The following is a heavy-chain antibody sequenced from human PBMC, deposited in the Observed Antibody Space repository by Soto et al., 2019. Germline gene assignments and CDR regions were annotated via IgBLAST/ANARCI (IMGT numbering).Heavy chain of an antibody. CDR3: ARDLGYSSSSFYYYGMDV. CDR2: INAGNGNT. CDR1: GYTFTSYA. D-gene: IGHD6-6*01. J-gene: IGHJ6*02. Sequence: ASVKVSCKASGYTFTSYAMHWVLQAPGQMLEWMGWINAGNGNTEYSQKFQGRVTITRDTSASTAYMELSSLRSEDTAVYYCARDLGYSSSSFYYYGMDVRGQGTTVTVSS. V-gene: IGHV1-3*01.